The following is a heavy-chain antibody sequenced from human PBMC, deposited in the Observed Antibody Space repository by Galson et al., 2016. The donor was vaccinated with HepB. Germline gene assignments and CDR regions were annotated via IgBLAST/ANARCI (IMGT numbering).Heavy chain of an antibody. Sequence: ETLSLTCTVPGGSISSYYWSWIRQPPGKGLEWIGYLYYIGNTNSNPSLKSRVTMSVDTSKNQFSLKLSSVTAADTAVYYCARVGPGSSWYPGRVFWFDPWGQGTLVTVSS. J-gene: IGHJ5*02. CDR3: ARVGPGSSWYPGRVFWFDP. CDR2: LYYIGNT. CDR1: GGSISSYY. V-gene: IGHV4-59*01. D-gene: IGHD6-13*01.